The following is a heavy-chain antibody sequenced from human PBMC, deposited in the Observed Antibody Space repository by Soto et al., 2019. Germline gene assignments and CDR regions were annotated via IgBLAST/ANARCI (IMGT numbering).Heavy chain of an antibody. J-gene: IGHJ4*02. Sequence: ASVKDSCKASGYTFTSYAMHWVRQAPGQRLEWMGWINAGNGNTKYSQKFQGRVTITRDTSASTAYMELSSLRSEGTAVYYCAHGYDILTGYDYWGQGTLVTVSS. CDR3: AHGYDILTGYDY. D-gene: IGHD3-9*01. CDR1: GYTFTSYA. CDR2: INAGNGNT. V-gene: IGHV1-3*01.